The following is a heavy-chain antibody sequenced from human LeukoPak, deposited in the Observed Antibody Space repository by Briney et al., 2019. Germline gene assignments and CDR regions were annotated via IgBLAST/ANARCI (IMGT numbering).Heavy chain of an antibody. CDR1: GFTFSSYD. CDR3: ARAKSYSSGSSGY. Sequence: GRSLRLSCAASGFTFSSYDMHWVRQAPGKGLEWVAVISYDGSTIYYADSVKGRFTISRDNSKNTLYLQMNSLEAEDTAVYYCARAKSYSSGSSGYWGQGTPVTVSS. CDR2: ISYDGSTI. D-gene: IGHD5-18*01. J-gene: IGHJ4*02. V-gene: IGHV3-30*03.